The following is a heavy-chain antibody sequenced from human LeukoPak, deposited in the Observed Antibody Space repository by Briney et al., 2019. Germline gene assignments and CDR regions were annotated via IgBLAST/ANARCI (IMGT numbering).Heavy chain of an antibody. Sequence: GGSLRLSCAASGFTFTNYWMSWVRQAPGKGLEWVANVKEDGSTKHYVDSVKGRFTISRDNAKNSLSLQMNYLRVEDTAVYYCARTLRFLEWYSVWGQGTLVTVS. D-gene: IGHD3-3*01. J-gene: IGHJ4*02. CDR2: VKEDGSTK. CDR1: GFTFTNYW. V-gene: IGHV3-7*01. CDR3: ARTLRFLEWYSV.